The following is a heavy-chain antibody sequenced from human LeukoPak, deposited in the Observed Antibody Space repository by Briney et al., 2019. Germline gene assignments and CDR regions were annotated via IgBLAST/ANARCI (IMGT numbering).Heavy chain of an antibody. CDR3: ARDIYSSSSGNWFDP. CDR1: GGSISSYY. J-gene: IGHJ5*02. CDR2: IYTSGST. V-gene: IGHV4-4*07. Sequence: PSETLSLTCTVSGGSISSYYWSWIRQPAGKGLEWIGRIYTSGSTNYNPSLKSRVTMSVDTSKNQFSLKLSPVTAADTAVYYCARDIYSSSSGNWFDPWGQGTLVTVSS. D-gene: IGHD6-6*01.